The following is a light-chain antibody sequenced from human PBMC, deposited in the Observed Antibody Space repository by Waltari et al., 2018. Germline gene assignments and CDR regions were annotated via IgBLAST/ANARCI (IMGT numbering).Light chain of an antibody. CDR1: QSISSS. V-gene: IGKV1-39*01. CDR2: EAS. J-gene: IGKJ3*01. Sequence: CRASQSISSSLNWYQQKPGNAPKLLIYEASSLQSGVPSRFSGSGSGTDLTLTISSLQPEDFATYYCQQSSSTPFTFGPGTKVDIK. CDR3: QQSSSTPFT.